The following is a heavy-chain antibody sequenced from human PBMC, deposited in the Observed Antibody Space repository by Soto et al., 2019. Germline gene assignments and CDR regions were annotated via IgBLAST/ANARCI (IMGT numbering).Heavy chain of an antibody. CDR3: ARAGPSSTVYYRILHWFVP. D-gene: IGHD2-8*01. V-gene: IGHV1-18*04. J-gene: IGHJ5*02. CDR1: GYTFSDYA. Sequence: QVQLVQSGAEVKKPGASVKVSCKASGYTFSDYAITWVRQAPGQGLEWMGWTSAYNGNTKYAQKFKGRVTMTTDTSTNTAHMELRSLGSDDTSVYYCARAGPSSTVYYRILHWFVPWGQGTLVTVSS. CDR2: TSAYNGNT.